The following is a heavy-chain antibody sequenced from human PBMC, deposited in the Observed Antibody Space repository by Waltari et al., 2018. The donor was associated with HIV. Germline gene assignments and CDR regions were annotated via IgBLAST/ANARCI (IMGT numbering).Heavy chain of an antibody. CDR2: IYSGGST. CDR3: ARNTYGSGSDLDYYGMDV. CDR1: GFTVSSNY. Sequence: EVQLVETGGGLIQPGGSLRLSCAASGFTVSSNYMSWVRQAPGKGLGWVSVIYSGGSTYYADSVKGRFTISRDNSKNTLDLQMNSLRAEDTAVYYCARNTYGSGSDLDYYGMDVWGQGTTVTVSS. D-gene: IGHD3-10*01. J-gene: IGHJ6*02. V-gene: IGHV3-53*02.